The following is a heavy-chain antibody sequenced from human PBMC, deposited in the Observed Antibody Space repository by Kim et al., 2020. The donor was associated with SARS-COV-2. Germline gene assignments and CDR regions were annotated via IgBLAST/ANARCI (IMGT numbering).Heavy chain of an antibody. V-gene: IGHV1-69*13. Sequence: SVKVSCKASGGTFSSYAISWVRQAPGQGLEWMGGIIPIFGTANYAQKFQGRVTITADESTSTAYMELSSLRSEDTAVYYCAREGGPGGYCSSTSCFYGMDVWGQGTTVTVSS. CDR3: AREGGPGGYCSSTSCFYGMDV. J-gene: IGHJ6*02. CDR2: IIPIFGTA. CDR1: GGTFSSYA. D-gene: IGHD2-2*01.